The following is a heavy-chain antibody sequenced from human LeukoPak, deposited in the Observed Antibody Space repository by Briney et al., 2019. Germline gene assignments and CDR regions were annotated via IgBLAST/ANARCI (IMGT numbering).Heavy chain of an antibody. CDR2: IRSKPYGGTA. CDR1: GLLFGDYA. J-gene: IGHJ5*02. CDR3: TVQVIPSDKWFDP. V-gene: IGHV3-49*04. Sequence: QAGGSLRLSCTASGLLFGDYAMTWVRQAPGKGLEWVGFIRSKPYGGTAEYAASVKGRFTISRDGSKTIAYLDMNGLKTEDTAVYHCTVQVIPSDKWFDPWGQGTPVTVSS. D-gene: IGHD2-21*01.